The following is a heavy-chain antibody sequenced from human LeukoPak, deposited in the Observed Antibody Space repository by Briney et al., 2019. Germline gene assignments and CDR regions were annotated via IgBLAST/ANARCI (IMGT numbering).Heavy chain of an antibody. CDR1: GFTFSSYA. CDR2: IKHDGTEK. J-gene: IGHJ4*02. D-gene: IGHD3-9*01. V-gene: IGHV3-7*01. CDR3: ARHWHYDALTGSEY. Sequence: QPGGSLRLSCAASGFTFSSYAMSWVRQAPGKGLEWVANIKHDGTEKYYVDSVKGRFIISRDNDKNSLYLQMNSLRAEDTAVYYCARHWHYDALTGSEYWGQGTLVTVSS.